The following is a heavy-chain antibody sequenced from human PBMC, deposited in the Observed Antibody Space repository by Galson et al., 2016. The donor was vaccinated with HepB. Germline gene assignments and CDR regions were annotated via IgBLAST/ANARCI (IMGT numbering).Heavy chain of an antibody. J-gene: IGHJ6*02. CDR2: IYYSGST. CDR3: ARTYSSRPAYYYYYGMDV. D-gene: IGHD6-13*01. V-gene: IGHV4-59*01. Sequence: ETLSLTCTVSGGSISSYYWSWIRQPPGKGLEWIGYIYYSGSTNYNPSLKSRVTISVDTSKNQFSLKLSSVTAADTAVYYCARTYSSRPAYYYYYGMDVWGQGTTVTVSS. CDR1: GGSISSYY.